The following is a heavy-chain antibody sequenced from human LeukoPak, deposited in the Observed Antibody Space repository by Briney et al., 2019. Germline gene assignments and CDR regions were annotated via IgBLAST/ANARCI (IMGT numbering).Heavy chain of an antibody. CDR1: GGSIRSCSYY. J-gene: IGHJ3*02. D-gene: IGHD4-23*01. Sequence: PSQTLPLTCTFSGGSIRSCSYYWSWIRQPAGKGLEWIGRIYTSGSTNYNPSLKSRVTISVDTSKNQFSLKLSSVTAADTAVYYCASVGGNLAAFDIWGQGTMVTVSS. CDR3: ASVGGNLAAFDI. V-gene: IGHV4-61*02. CDR2: IYTSGST.